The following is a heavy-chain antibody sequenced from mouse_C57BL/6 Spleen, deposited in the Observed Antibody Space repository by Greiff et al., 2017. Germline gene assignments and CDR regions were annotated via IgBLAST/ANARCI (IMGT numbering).Heavy chain of an antibody. D-gene: IGHD4-1*01. V-gene: IGHV1-20*01. CDR2: INPYNGDT. CDR1: GYSFTGYF. CDR3: ARRDWDVYFDV. J-gene: IGHJ1*03. Sequence: VQLKESGPELVKPGDSVKISCKASGYSFTGYFMNWVMQSHGKSLEWIGRINPYNGDTFYNQKFKGKATLTVDKSSSTAHMELRSLTSEDSAVYYCARRDWDVYFDVWGTGTTVTVSS.